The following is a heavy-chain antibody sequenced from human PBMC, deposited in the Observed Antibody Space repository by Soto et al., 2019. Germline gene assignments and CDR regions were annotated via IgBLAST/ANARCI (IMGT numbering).Heavy chain of an antibody. CDR2: IYTGYSDY. J-gene: IGHJ4*02. D-gene: IGHD4-4*01. Sequence: PGESPKISCKGSGYSYTSYWIGWVRQMPGQRLEGKGIIYTGYSDYRDSPTFQGQVTSSADKSISTANLQWSSLKASETAMYYAAKRSAYSKNSDFDYWGQGTLVTVSS. CDR3: AKRSAYSKNSDFDY. CDR1: GYSYTSYW. V-gene: IGHV5-51*01.